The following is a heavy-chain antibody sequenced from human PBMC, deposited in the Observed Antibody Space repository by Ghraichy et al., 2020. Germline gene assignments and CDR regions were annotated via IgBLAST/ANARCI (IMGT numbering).Heavy chain of an antibody. CDR3: AKDRYSRSLFVSALVYP. CDR2: ISYSGGNT. V-gene: IGHV3-23*01. D-gene: IGHD2-15*01. Sequence: GGSLRLSCAASGFTFSTYAMTWVRQAPGRGLEWVSGISYSGGNTYYADSVRGRFTISRDDSRNTLYLQMNSLRADYTAVYYCAKDRYSRSLFVSALVYPWGQGTLVTVSS. CDR1: GFTFSTYA. J-gene: IGHJ5*02.